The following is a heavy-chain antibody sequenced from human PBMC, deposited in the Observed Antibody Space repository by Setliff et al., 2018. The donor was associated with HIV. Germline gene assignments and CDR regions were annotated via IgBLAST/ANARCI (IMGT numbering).Heavy chain of an antibody. J-gene: IGHJ4*02. CDR3: ARESYGSGTYDY. V-gene: IGHV4-39*02. CDR2: FYYSGST. CDR1: GVSFSSSSYY. D-gene: IGHD3-10*01. Sequence: SETLSLTCTVSGVSFSSSSYYRGWIRQPPGKGLEWIGSFYYSGSTNYNPSLKSRVTISIDTSKKQFSVRLTSVTAADSAVYYCARESYGSGTYDYWGQGTLVTVSS.